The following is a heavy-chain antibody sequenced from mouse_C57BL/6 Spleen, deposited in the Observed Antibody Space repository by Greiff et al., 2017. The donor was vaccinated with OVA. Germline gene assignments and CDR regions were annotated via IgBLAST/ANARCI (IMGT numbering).Heavy chain of an antibody. Sequence: VKLQESGPELVKPGASVKISCKASGYAFSSSWMNWVKQRPGKGLEWIGRIYPGDGDTNYNGKFKGKATLTADKSSSTAYMQLSSLTSEDSAVYFCARRGAGTNYFDYWGQGTTLTVSS. J-gene: IGHJ2*01. D-gene: IGHD4-1*01. CDR2: IYPGDGDT. CDR3: ARRGAGTNYFDY. V-gene: IGHV1-82*01. CDR1: GYAFSSSW.